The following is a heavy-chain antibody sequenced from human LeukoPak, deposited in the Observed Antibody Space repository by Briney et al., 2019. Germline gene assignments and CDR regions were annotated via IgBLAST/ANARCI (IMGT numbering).Heavy chain of an antibody. CDR2: IFYSGST. V-gene: IGHV4-31*03. Sequence: SETLSLTCTVSGGSIGGGGYYWSWIRQHPGKGLEWVGNIFYSGSTYYNPSLKSRVTMSVDTSKNQFSLKLSSVTAADTSVYYCARVEMATIRFDYWGQGTLVTVSS. D-gene: IGHD5-24*01. CDR3: ARVEMATIRFDY. J-gene: IGHJ4*02. CDR1: GGSIGGGGYY.